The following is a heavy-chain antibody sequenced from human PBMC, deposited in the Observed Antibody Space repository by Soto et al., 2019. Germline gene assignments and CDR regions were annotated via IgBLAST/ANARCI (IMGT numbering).Heavy chain of an antibody. Sequence: AASVKVSCKASGYTFTSYGISWVRQAPGQGLEWMGWISAYNGNTNYAQKLQGRFTISRDNSKNTLSLQMSSLRGDDTAMYYCVKDVVFWPWGQGTLVTVSS. CDR3: VKDVVFWP. J-gene: IGHJ4*02. D-gene: IGHD2-15*01. CDR1: GYTFTSYG. CDR2: ISAYNGNT. V-gene: IGHV1-18*01.